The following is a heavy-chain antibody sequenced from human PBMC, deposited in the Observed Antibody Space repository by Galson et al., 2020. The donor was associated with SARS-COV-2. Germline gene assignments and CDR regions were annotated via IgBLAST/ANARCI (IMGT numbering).Heavy chain of an antibody. CDR2: IKQDGSDQ. V-gene: IGHV3-7*03. CDR3: ARESYDSGWYGY. Sequence: GGSLRLSCAASGFSSSSYWMTWVRQAPGKGLEWVANIKQDGSDQYYVDSVKGRFTIARDNAKDSLYLHMNSLRAEDTAVYYCARESYDSGWYGYWGLGKLVTVSS. CDR1: GFSSSSYW. J-gene: IGHJ4*02. D-gene: IGHD6-19*01.